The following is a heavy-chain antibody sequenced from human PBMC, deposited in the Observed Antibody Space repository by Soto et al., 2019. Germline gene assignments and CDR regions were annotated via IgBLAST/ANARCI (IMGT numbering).Heavy chain of an antibody. Sequence: GGSLRLSCAASGFTFSSYWMHWVRQAPGKGLVWVSRINSDGSSTSYADSVKGRFTISRDNAKNTLYLQMNSLRAEDTAVYYCARERVATTPLYYYGMDVWGQGTTVTVSS. V-gene: IGHV3-74*01. CDR3: ARERVATTPLYYYGMDV. CDR1: GFTFSSYW. J-gene: IGHJ6*02. CDR2: INSDGSST. D-gene: IGHD5-12*01.